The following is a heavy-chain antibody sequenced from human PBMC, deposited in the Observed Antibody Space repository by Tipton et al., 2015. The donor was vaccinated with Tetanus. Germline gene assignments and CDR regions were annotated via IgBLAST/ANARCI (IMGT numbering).Heavy chain of an antibody. CDR1: GGSISSYY. D-gene: IGHD6-13*01. CDR3: ASGQQLVPRENYGMDV. J-gene: IGHJ6*02. Sequence: TLSLTCTVSGGSISSYYWSWIRQPPGKGLEWIGYIYYSGGTNYNPSLKSRVTISVDTSKNQFSLKLSSVTAADTAVYYCASGQQLVPRENYGMDVWGQGTTVTVSS. CDR2: IYYSGGT. V-gene: IGHV4-59*12.